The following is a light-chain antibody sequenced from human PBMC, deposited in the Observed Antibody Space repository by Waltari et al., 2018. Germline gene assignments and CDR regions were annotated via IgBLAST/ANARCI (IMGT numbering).Light chain of an antibody. Sequence: DIQTTQSPSSVSASVGDRVTITCRASQDVSNWLAWYQQKPGKAPKFLIYAASSLQRGVPSRFSGSGSGTDFTLTISSLQPDDFATYYCQQANTFPYTFGQGTKVEIK. V-gene: IGKV1-12*01. CDR2: AAS. CDR1: QDVSNW. CDR3: QQANTFPYT. J-gene: IGKJ2*01.